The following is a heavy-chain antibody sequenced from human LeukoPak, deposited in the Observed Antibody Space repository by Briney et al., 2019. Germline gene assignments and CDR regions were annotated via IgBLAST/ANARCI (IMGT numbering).Heavy chain of an antibody. J-gene: IGHJ6*03. CDR3: ARVAAAGTKIYYYYYYMDV. CDR1: GYTFTGYY. Sequence: ASVKVSCKASGYTFTGYYMHWVRQAPGQGLEWMGWINPNSGGTNYAQKFQGRVTMTRDTSISTAYMELSRLRSDDTAVYYCARVAAAGTKIYYYYYYMDVWGKGTTVTISS. CDR2: INPNSGGT. D-gene: IGHD6-13*01. V-gene: IGHV1-2*02.